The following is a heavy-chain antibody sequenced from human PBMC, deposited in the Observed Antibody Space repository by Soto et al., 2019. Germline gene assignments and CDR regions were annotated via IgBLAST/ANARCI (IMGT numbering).Heavy chain of an antibody. Sequence: ASVKVSCKASGYSFPSYSIGWVRQAPGQGLEWMGWISAYNGNTNYAQKLQGRVTMTTDTSTSTAYMELRSLRSDDTAVYYCARDGPMDRAFDIWGQGTMVTVSS. CDR2: ISAYNGNT. J-gene: IGHJ3*02. CDR3: ARDGPMDRAFDI. V-gene: IGHV1-18*01. D-gene: IGHD3-10*01. CDR1: GYSFPSYS.